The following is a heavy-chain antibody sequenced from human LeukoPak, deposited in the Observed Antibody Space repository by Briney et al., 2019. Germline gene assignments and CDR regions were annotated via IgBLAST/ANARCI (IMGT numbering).Heavy chain of an antibody. D-gene: IGHD3-22*01. CDR1: GFTFSSYA. J-gene: IGHJ3*02. CDR2: ISGSGGRT. V-gene: IGHV3-23*01. CDR3: AIQPQEITMIVVVNALYDAFDI. Sequence: PGGSLRLSCAASGFTFSSYAMSWVRQAPGKGLEWVSAISGSGGRTYYADFVKGRFTISRDNSKNTLYLQMNSLRAEDTAVYYCAIQPQEITMIVVVNALYDAFDIWGQGTMVTVSS.